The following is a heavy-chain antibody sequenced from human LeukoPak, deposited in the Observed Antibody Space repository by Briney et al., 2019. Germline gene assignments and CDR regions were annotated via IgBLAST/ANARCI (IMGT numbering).Heavy chain of an antibody. J-gene: IGHJ1*01. CDR3: AKDRTYGGSYYGDFQH. CDR2: ISGSGGST. CDR1: GFTFSSYA. D-gene: IGHD1-26*01. Sequence: PGGSLRLSCAASGFTFSSYAMSWVRQAPGKGLEWVSAISGSGGSTYYADSVKGRFTISRDNSKNTLYLQMKSLRAEDTAVYYCAKDRTYGGSYYGDFQHWGQGTLVTVSS. V-gene: IGHV3-23*01.